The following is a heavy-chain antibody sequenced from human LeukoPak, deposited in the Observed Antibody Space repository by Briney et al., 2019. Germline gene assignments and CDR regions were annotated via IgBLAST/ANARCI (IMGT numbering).Heavy chain of an antibody. D-gene: IGHD2-2*02. CDR2: IKQDGNEK. CDR3: ASQHCSSTTCYTDAFDI. CDR1: GFTFSRYW. J-gene: IGHJ3*02. V-gene: IGHV3-7*01. Sequence: GGSLRLSCAASGFTFSRYWMSWVRQTPGKGLGWVANIKQDGNEKYYVDSVKGRFAISRDNAKNSLYLQMNSLRAEDTAVYYCASQHCSSTTCYTDAFDIWGQGTMVTVSS.